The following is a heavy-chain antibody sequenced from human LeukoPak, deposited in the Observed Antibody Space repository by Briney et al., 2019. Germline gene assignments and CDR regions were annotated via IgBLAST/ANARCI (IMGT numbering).Heavy chain of an antibody. CDR1: GFTFGDYA. J-gene: IGHJ4*02. CDR3: SRDQTPYY. Sequence: SLTLSCTATGFTFGDYAMTWLRQAPGKGLEWVGFIRSKIYGGTTEYVASVKGRFTISRDDSKGIAYLQMNSMKTEDTAVYYCSRDQTPYYWGQGTLVTVSS. CDR2: IRSKIYGGTT. V-gene: IGHV3-49*03.